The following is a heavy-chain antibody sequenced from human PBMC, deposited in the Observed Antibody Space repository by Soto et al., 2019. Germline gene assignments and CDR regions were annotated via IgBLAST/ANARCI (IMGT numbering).Heavy chain of an antibody. CDR3: VGFKSSTIFSH. J-gene: IGHJ4*02. D-gene: IGHD3-9*01. CDR2: VFYSGRT. CDR1: GGSISSAPSY. V-gene: IGHV4-39*01. Sequence: SETLSLTCTVSGGSISSAPSYWAWIRQPPWKGLEWIGHVFYSGRTTYSPSLRSRVSISADTSKNQFSLKLSSMTAADAAVYFCVGFKSSTIFSHWGQGXLVTVSS.